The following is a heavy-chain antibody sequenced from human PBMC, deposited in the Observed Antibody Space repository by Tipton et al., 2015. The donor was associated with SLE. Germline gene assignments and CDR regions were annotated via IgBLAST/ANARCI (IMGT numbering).Heavy chain of an antibody. D-gene: IGHD6-13*01. CDR2: IYTSGST. J-gene: IGHJ4*02. Sequence: LRLSCTVSGGSISSSVYYWSWIRQPAGKGLEWIGRIYTSGSTNYNPSLKSRVTISVDTSKNQFSLKLSSVTAADTAVYYCARVSFPSSSWSGHFDYWGQGTLVTVSS. CDR3: ARVSFPSSSWSGHFDY. CDR1: GGSISSSVYY. V-gene: IGHV4-61*02.